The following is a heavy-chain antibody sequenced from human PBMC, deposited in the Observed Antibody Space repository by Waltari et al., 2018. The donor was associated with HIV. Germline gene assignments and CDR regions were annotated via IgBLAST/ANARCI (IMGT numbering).Heavy chain of an antibody. V-gene: IGHV1-46*01. Sequence: QVQLVQSGADVTKPGASANLSCTASGYTFPRYFIHWVRQAPGQGLEWMGIINPSSGRTSFAEKFQGRVTMTTNASTSTVYMQLGGLTSEDTAVYFCTRDYYDSTDYYPRYYFTMDVWGQGTTVTVSS. CDR2: INPSSGRT. J-gene: IGHJ6*02. CDR3: TRDYYDSTDYYPRYYFTMDV. CDR1: GYTFPRYF. D-gene: IGHD3-22*01.